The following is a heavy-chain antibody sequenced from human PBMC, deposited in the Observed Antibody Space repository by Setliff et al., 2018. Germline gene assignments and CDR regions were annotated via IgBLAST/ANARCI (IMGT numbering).Heavy chain of an antibody. V-gene: IGHV4-31*03. J-gene: IGHJ4*02. D-gene: IGHD2-15*01. CDR2: ISYSGRT. Sequence: PSETLSLTCTVYGGSISTDPYFWTWIRQHPVKGLEWIGYISYSGRTSYNPSLYSRITVSLDRSKNQFSLQLTSVTAADTAMYYCARVAYPNGGSCRYFDNWGQGTLVTVSS. CDR1: GGSISTDPYF. CDR3: ARVAYPNGGSCRYFDN.